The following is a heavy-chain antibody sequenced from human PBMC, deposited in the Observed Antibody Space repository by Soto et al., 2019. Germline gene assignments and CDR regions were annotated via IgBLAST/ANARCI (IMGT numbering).Heavy chain of an antibody. CDR1: GYTFTDYG. D-gene: IGHD3-22*01. V-gene: IGHV1-18*04. Sequence: QVQLVESGAELKKPGASVKVSCKASGYTFTDYGISWVRQAPGQGLEWMGWISGYNGNTKYAQKCQGRVTMTTDTPTNTAYMALRSLRSAETAVYYCARDREYYYDSSGNYYYHYGLDVWGQGTTVTVS. CDR2: ISGYNGNT. CDR3: ARDREYYYDSSGNYYYHYGLDV. J-gene: IGHJ6*02.